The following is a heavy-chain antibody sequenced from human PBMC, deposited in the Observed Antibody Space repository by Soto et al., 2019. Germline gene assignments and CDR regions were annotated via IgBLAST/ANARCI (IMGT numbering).Heavy chain of an antibody. CDR3: ARVPGPGYGDQGFDY. Sequence: QVQLVQSGAEVKKPGASVKVSCKASGYTFTSYYMHWVRQAPGQGLEWMEIINPSGGSTSYAQKFQGRVTMTRDTSTSTVYMELSSLRSEDTAVYYCARVPGPGYGDQGFDYWGQGTLVTVSS. CDR1: GYTFTSYY. J-gene: IGHJ4*02. CDR2: INPSGGST. V-gene: IGHV1-46*01. D-gene: IGHD4-17*01.